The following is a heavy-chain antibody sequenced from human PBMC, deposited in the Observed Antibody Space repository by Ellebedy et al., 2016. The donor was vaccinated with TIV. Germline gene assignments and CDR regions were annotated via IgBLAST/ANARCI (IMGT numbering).Heavy chain of an antibody. CDR3: ARSYGGYNPFDY. CDR1: GFTFISYW. Sequence: GESLKISCAASGFTFISYWMHWVRQAPGKGLVWVSRINSDGSSTNYADSVKGRFTISRDNTKNTLYLQMNSLRADDTAVYYCARSYGGYNPFDYWGQGTLVTVSS. V-gene: IGHV3-74*01. D-gene: IGHD5-12*01. J-gene: IGHJ4*02. CDR2: INSDGSST.